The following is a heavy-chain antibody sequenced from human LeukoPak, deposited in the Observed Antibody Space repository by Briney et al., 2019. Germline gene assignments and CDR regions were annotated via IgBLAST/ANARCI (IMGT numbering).Heavy chain of an antibody. Sequence: GGSLRLSCAASGFTLGAFAMHWVRQAPRKGLEWVSLIDKDGRKTYYADSVKGRFTISRDNSKNSLYLQMTSLRTEDTALYYCATWAFYHSLDVWGQGATVTVSS. CDR1: GFTLGAFA. V-gene: IGHV3-43*02. D-gene: IGHD1-26*01. CDR3: ATWAFYHSLDV. CDR2: IDKDGRKT. J-gene: IGHJ6*02.